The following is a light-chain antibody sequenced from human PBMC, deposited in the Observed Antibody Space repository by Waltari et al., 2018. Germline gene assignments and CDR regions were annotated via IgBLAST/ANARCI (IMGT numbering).Light chain of an antibody. V-gene: IGKV3-11*01. Sequence: VLTQSPATLSLSAGERATLSCRASQIVFNYLAWYQQKRGQAPRLLIYDTSKRATGIPARFSGSGSGTDFTLTISNLEADDFALYYCQQGSILPLTFGGGTKVEIK. CDR3: QQGSILPLT. CDR1: QIVFNY. CDR2: DTS. J-gene: IGKJ4*01.